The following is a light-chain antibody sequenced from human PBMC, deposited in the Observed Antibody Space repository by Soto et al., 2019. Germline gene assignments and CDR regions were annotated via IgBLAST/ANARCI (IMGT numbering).Light chain of an antibody. CDR3: QQSYSSPPT. J-gene: IGKJ1*01. Sequence: MQMTHSPFTPSPSVGDRITITFPASHSISRWFAWYQQKPGKAPKLLIFAASSLQSGVPSRFSGSRSGPDFTLTISSLQPEDFATYYCQQSYSSPPTFGQGTTVDI. CDR1: HSISRW. CDR2: AAS. V-gene: IGKV1-39*01.